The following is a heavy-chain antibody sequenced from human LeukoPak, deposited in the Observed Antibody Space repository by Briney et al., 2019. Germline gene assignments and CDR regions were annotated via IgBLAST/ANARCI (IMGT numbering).Heavy chain of an antibody. V-gene: IGHV4-4*02. D-gene: IGHD3-10*01. Sequence: SGALSLTCAVSGGALSNSKWWSWVRQPPGKGLEWIGEIYHSGRDNYNPSLKSRVTISIDKSNNQFSLKLNSVTAADTAVYYCARHGSGTYFVSWGQGTLVTVSS. CDR1: GGALSNSKW. CDR3: ARHGSGTYFVS. J-gene: IGHJ5*02. CDR2: IYHSGRD.